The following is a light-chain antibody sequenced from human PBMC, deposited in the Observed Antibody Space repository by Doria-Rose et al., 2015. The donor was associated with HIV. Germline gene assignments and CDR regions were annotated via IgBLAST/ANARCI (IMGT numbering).Light chain of an antibody. CDR3: HQYGTSWT. CDR1: QSFSSTY. J-gene: IGKJ1*01. V-gene: IGKV3-20*01. Sequence: TQSPGTLSLSPGERATLSCRASQSFSSTYLAWYQQKHGQAPSLLIYDGSTRATGIPDRFSASASGTDITLTINRLEPEDFALYYCHQYGTSWTFGQGTKLEI. CDR2: DGS.